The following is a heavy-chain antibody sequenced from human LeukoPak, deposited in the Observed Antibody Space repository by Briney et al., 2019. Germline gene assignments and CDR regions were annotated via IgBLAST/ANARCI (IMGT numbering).Heavy chain of an antibody. CDR2: IIPTFGTA. J-gene: IGHJ4*02. CDR3: ARGPGTTFGLDY. CDR1: GGTFSSYA. D-gene: IGHD1-1*01. V-gene: IGHV1-69*13. Sequence: AASVKVSCKASGGTFSSYAISWVRQAPGQGLEWMGGIIPTFGTANYAQKFQGRVTITADESTSTAYMELSSLRSEDTAVYYCARGPGTTFGLDYWGQGTLVTVSS.